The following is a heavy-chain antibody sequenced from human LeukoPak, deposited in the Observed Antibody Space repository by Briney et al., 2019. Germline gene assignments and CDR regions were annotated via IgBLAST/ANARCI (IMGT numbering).Heavy chain of an antibody. D-gene: IGHD5-24*01. CDR2: IYSGGST. J-gene: IGHJ4*02. Sequence: GGSLRLSCAASGFTVSSNYMSWVRQAPGKGLEGVSVIYSGGSTYYADSVKGRFTISRDNSKTTLYLQMNSLRAEDTAVYYCARSPILEMATTPIGYFDYWGQGTLVTVSS. V-gene: IGHV3-66*02. CDR3: ARSPILEMATTPIGYFDY. CDR1: GFTVSSNY.